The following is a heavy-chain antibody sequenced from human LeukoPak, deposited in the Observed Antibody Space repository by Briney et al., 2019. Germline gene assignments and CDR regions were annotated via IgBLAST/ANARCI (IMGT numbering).Heavy chain of an antibody. CDR2: ISGDSNYI. Sequence: PGGSLRLSCAASGFTFSSYSMNWVRQAPGKGLEWVSSISGDSNYIYYADSVRGRFTISRDNAKNSLYLQMNTLRVEDTAVYYCTRDLMDYDVSTGLHHYYMDVWGQGTTVTVSS. CDR1: GFTFSSYS. CDR3: TRDLMDYDVSTGLHHYYMDV. V-gene: IGHV3-21*01. J-gene: IGHJ6*02. D-gene: IGHD3-9*01.